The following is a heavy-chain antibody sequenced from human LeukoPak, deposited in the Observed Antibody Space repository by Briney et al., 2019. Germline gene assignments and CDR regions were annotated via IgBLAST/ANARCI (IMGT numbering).Heavy chain of an antibody. D-gene: IGHD6-6*01. CDR3: AKVSQLVLVAHAFDI. CDR1: GFTFSSYW. Sequence: PGGSLRLSCAASGFTFSSYWMHWVRQAPGKGLEWVSAISGSGGSTYYADSVKGRFTISRDNSKNTLYLQMNSLRAEDTAVYYCAKVSQLVLVAHAFDIWGQGTMVTVSS. V-gene: IGHV3-23*01. J-gene: IGHJ3*02. CDR2: ISGSGGST.